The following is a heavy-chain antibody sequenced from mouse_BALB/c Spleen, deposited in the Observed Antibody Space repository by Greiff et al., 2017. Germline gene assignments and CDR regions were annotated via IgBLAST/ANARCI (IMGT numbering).Heavy chain of an antibody. Sequence: DVQLVESGGGLVQPKGSLKLSCAASGFTFNTYAMNWVRQAPGKGLEWVARIRSKSNNYATYYADSVKDRFTISRDDSQSMLYLQMNNLKTEDTAMYYCVRRGYFDVWGAGTTVTVSS. CDR2: IRSKSNNYAT. J-gene: IGHJ1*01. CDR3: VRRGYFDV. CDR1: GFTFNTYA. V-gene: IGHV10-1*02.